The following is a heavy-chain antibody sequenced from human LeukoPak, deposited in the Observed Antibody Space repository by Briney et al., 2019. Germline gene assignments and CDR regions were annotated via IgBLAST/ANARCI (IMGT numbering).Heavy chain of an antibody. V-gene: IGHV4-59*08. CDR3: ARHSAHSSTNDAFDL. CDR2: IYYTGST. CDR1: GSSISSYY. J-gene: IGHJ3*01. D-gene: IGHD6-13*01. Sequence: KPSETLSLTCTVSGSSISSYYWSWVRQPPGKGLEYIGYIYYTGSTNSSPSLKSRVTISVDTSKNQFSLKLNSVTAADTAVYYCARHSAHSSTNDAFDLWGQGTLVTVSS.